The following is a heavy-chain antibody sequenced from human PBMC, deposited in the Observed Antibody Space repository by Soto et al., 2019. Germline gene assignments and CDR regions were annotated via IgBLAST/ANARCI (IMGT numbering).Heavy chain of an antibody. Sequence: PSETLSLTCTVSGGSVSSGSYYWSWIRQPPGKGLEWIGYIYYSGSTNYNPSLKSQVTISVDTSKNQLSLKLSSVTAADTAVYYCARGYCSSTICYIWDNWFDPWGQGTLVTVSS. CDR2: IYYSGST. J-gene: IGHJ5*02. CDR3: ARGYCSSTICYIWDNWFDP. CDR1: GGSVSSGSYY. V-gene: IGHV4-61*01. D-gene: IGHD2-2*02.